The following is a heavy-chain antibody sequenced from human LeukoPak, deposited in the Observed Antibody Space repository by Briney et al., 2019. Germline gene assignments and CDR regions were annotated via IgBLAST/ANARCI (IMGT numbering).Heavy chain of an antibody. CDR1: GGSISNYY. Sequence: SETLSLTCSVSGGSISNYYWSWIRQPPGKGLEWIGYVYISGSANYNPSLRSRVTIALDTSKRQFSLKLSSVTAADTALYYCARIPLGYSGAYYFDSWGQGTLVTVSS. V-gene: IGHV4-4*09. D-gene: IGHD5-12*01. CDR2: VYISGSA. CDR3: ARIPLGYSGAYYFDS. J-gene: IGHJ4*02.